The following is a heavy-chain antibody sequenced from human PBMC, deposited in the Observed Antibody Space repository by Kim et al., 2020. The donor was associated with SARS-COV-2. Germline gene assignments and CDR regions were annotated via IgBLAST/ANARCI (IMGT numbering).Heavy chain of an antibody. D-gene: IGHD1-7*01. CDR3: ARESSITGTTGPFDY. CDR1: GYTFTSYY. Sequence: ASVKVSCKASGYTFTSYYMHWVRQAPGQGLEWMGIINPSGGSTSYAQKFQGRVTMTRDTSTSTVYMELSSLRSEDTAVYYCARESSITGTTGPFDYWGQGTLVTVSS. V-gene: IGHV1-46*01. CDR2: INPSGGST. J-gene: IGHJ4*02.